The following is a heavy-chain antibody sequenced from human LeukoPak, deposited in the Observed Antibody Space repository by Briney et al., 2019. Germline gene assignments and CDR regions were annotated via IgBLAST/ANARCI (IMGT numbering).Heavy chain of an antibody. CDR2: IYTSGST. V-gene: IGHV4-4*07. CDR3: ARDEGFGYYDSSGYSRVPFDY. CDR1: GGSFSGYY. J-gene: IGHJ4*02. D-gene: IGHD3-22*01. Sequence: SETLSLTCAVYGGSFSGYYWSWIRQPAGKGLEWIGRIYTSGSTNYNPSLKSRVTMSVDTSKNQFSLKLSSVTAADTAVYYCARDEGFGYYDSSGYSRVPFDYWGQGTLVTVSS.